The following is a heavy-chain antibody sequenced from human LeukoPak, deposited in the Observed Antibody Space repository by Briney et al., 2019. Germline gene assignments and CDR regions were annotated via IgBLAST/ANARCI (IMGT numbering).Heavy chain of an antibody. CDR1: GGSISSYY. V-gene: IGHV4-59*01. Sequence: SETLSLTCTVSGGSISSYYWSWIRQPPGKGLEWIGYIYYSGSTNYNPSLKSRVTISVDTSKNQFSLKLSSVTAADTAVYYCARVVTREPYCTTFRGGDCPLLFYFDYWGQGTLVTVSS. CDR3: ARVVTREPYCTTFRGGDCPLLFYFDY. CDR2: IYYSGST. J-gene: IGHJ4*02. D-gene: IGHD2-21*02.